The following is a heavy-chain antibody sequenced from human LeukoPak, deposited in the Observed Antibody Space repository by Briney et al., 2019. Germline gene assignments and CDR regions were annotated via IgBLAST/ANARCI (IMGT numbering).Heavy chain of an antibody. CDR3: AITVGAKSFDY. CDR1: GFTFTTYG. Sequence: ASVKVSCKASGFTFTTYGISWVRQAPGQRLEWMGWINAGNGNTKYSQEFQGRVTITRDTSASTAYMELSSLRSEDMAVYYCAITVGAKSFDYWGQGTLVTVSS. CDR2: INAGNGNT. V-gene: IGHV1-3*03. J-gene: IGHJ4*02. D-gene: IGHD1-26*01.